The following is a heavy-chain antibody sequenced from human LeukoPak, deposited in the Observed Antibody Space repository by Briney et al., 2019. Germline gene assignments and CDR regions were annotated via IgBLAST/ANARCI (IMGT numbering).Heavy chain of an antibody. CDR3: ARVAAYSSGWYLSDPPDY. J-gene: IGHJ4*02. Sequence: GASVKVSCKASGYTFTSYDINWVRQATGQGLEWMGWMNPNSGNTGYAQKFQSRVTMTRNTSISTAYMELSSLRSEDTAVYYCARVAAYSSGWYLSDPPDYWGQGTLVTVSS. V-gene: IGHV1-8*01. CDR1: GYTFTSYD. CDR2: MNPNSGNT. D-gene: IGHD6-19*01.